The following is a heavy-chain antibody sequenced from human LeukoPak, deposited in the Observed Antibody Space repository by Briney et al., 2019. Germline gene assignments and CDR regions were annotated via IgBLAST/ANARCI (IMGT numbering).Heavy chain of an antibody. CDR3: ARTGIAAVEGY. CDR2: ISSSSSYI. Sequence: GGSLRLSCAASGFTFSSYSMNWVRQAPGKGLEWVSSISSSSSYIYYADSVKGRFTISRGNAKNSLYLQMNSLRAEDTAVYYCARTGIAAVEGYWGQGTLVTVSS. D-gene: IGHD6-13*01. V-gene: IGHV3-21*01. CDR1: GFTFSSYS. J-gene: IGHJ4*02.